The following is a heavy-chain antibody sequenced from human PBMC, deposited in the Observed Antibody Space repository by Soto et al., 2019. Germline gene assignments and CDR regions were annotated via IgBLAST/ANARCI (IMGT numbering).Heavy chain of an antibody. CDR2: ISYDGSIE. D-gene: IGHD6-19*01. Sequence: QVQLVESGGGVVQPGRSLRLSCAASGFTFSSYAMHWVCQAPGKGLEWVATISYDGSIEYYADSVKGRFTVSRDNSENTLHLQMESLRPEDTALFYCARLDKFSSGWSWGQGTLVTVSS. CDR1: GFTFSSYA. J-gene: IGHJ4*02. V-gene: IGHV3-30-3*01. CDR3: ARLDKFSSGWS.